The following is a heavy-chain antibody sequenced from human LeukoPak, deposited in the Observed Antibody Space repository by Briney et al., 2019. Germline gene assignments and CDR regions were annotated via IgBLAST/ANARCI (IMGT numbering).Heavy chain of an antibody. J-gene: IGHJ4*02. D-gene: IGHD2-21*02. Sequence: ASVKVSCKASGYTFTSYDINWVRQATGQGLEWMGWMNPNSGNTGYAQKFQGRVTITRNTSISTAYMELSSLRSEDTAVYYCARVIGYCGGDCYYYFDYWGQGTLVTVSS. CDR2: MNPNSGNT. CDR1: GYTFTSYD. CDR3: ARVIGYCGGDCYYYFDY. V-gene: IGHV1-8*03.